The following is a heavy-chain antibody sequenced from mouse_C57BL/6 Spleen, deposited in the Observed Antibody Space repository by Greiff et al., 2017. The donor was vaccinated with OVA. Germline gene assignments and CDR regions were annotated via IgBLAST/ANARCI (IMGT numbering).Heavy chain of an antibody. D-gene: IGHD2-1*01. V-gene: IGHV1-18*01. J-gene: IGHJ4*01. CDR1: GYTFTDYN. Sequence: EVQVVESGPELVKPGASVKIPCKASGYTFTDYNMDWVKQSHGKSLEWIGDINPNNGGTIYNQKFKGKATLTVDKSSSTAYMELRSLTSEDTAVYYCARERLYYGNSYAMDYWGQGTSVTVSS. CDR2: INPNNGGT. CDR3: ARERLYYGNSYAMDY.